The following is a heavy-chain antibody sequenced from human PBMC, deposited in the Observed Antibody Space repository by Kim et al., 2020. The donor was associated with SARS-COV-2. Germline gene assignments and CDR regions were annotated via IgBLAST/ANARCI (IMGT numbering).Heavy chain of an antibody. D-gene: IGHD3-10*01. Sequence: DSVKGRLTISSDNDKNPLYLQMNSLRAEDTALYYCAKVALWFGEFNDAFDIWGQGTMVTVSS. J-gene: IGHJ3*02. V-gene: IGHV3-9*01. CDR3: AKVALWFGEFNDAFDI.